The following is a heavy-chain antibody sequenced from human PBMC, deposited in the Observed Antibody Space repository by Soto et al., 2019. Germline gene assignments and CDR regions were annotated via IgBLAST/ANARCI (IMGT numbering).Heavy chain of an antibody. V-gene: IGHV4-39*01. CDR1: GGSISSSSYY. J-gene: IGHJ5*02. CDR3: ARLARGSGWYEVGYNWFDP. Sequence: QLQLQESGPGLVKPSETLSLTCTVSGGSISSSSYYWGWIRQPPGKGLEWIGSIYYSGSTYYNPSLKSRVTISVDTSKNQFSLKLSSVTAADTAVYYCARLARGSGWYEVGYNWFDPWGQGTLVTVSS. D-gene: IGHD6-19*01. CDR2: IYYSGST.